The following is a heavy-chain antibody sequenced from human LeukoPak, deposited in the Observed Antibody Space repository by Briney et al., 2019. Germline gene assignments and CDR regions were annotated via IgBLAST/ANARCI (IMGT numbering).Heavy chain of an antibody. CDR2: IYTSGST. J-gene: IGHJ4*02. V-gene: IGHV4-61*02. D-gene: IGHD6-13*01. Sequence: SSQTLSLTCTVSGGSISSGSYYWSWIRQPAGKGLEWIGRIYTSGSTNYNPSLKSRVTISVDTSKNQFSLKLSSVTAADTAVYYCARGAAEFDYWGQGTLVTVSS. CDR1: GGSISSGSYY. CDR3: ARGAAEFDY.